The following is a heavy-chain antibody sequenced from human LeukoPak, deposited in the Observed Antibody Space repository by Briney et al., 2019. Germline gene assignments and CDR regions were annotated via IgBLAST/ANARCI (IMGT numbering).Heavy chain of an antibody. CDR1: GYTFTSYG. J-gene: IGHJ6*03. CDR3: ARAMGGTTYYYYYMDV. D-gene: IGHD1-26*01. Sequence: ASVKVSCKASGYTFTSYGISWVRQAPGQGLEWMGIINPSGGSTNYAQKFQGRVTMTRDTSTSTVYMELSSLRSEDTAVYYCARAMGGTTYYYYYMDVWGKGTTVTVSS. V-gene: IGHV1-46*01. CDR2: INPSGGST.